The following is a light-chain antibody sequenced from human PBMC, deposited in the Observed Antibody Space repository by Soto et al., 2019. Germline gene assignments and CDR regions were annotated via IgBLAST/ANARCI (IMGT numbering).Light chain of an antibody. V-gene: IGKV3-15*01. CDR2: GAS. Sequence: EIVMTQSPVTLSVSPGERSTLSCRASQSVSGNLAWYHQKPGHAPRLLIYGASTRATGIPARLSGSGSETRLTLTISSLQAGDFTVYYCQQYNKLPLTFGGG. CDR3: QQYNKLPLT. CDR1: QSVSGN. J-gene: IGKJ4*01.